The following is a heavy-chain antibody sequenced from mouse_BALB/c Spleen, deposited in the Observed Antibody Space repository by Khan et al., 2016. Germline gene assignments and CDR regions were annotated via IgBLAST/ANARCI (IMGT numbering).Heavy chain of an antibody. Sequence: VQLQQSGAELVKPGASVKLSCTASGFNIKDTYMHWVKQRPEQGLEWIGRIDPANGNTKYDPKFQGKATITADTSSNTAFLQLSSLTSEDTAVYYFARVYYGTSHFDYWGQGTTLTVSS. CDR1: GFNIKDTY. J-gene: IGHJ2*01. D-gene: IGHD1-1*01. V-gene: IGHV14-3*02. CDR2: IDPANGNT. CDR3: ARVYYGTSHFDY.